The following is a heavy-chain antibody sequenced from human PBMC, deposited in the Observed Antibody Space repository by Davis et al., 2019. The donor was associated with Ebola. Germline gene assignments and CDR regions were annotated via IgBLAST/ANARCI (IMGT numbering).Heavy chain of an antibody. D-gene: IGHD6-19*01. CDR2: ISWNSGSI. V-gene: IGHV3-9*01. Sequence: SLKISCAASGFTFSSYAMHWVRQAPGKGLEWVSGISWNSGSIGYADSVKGRFTISRDNAKNSLYLQMNSLRAEDTALYYCAKTGPVAGTSGGMDVWGKGTTVTVSS. J-gene: IGHJ6*04. CDR3: AKTGPVAGTSGGMDV. CDR1: GFTFSSYA.